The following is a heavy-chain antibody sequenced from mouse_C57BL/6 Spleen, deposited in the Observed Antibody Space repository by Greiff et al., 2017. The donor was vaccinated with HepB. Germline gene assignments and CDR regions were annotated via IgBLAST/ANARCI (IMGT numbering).Heavy chain of an antibody. Sequence: VQLKESGAELVRPGASVKLSCTASGFNIKDDYMHWVKQRPEQGLEWIGWIDPENGDTEYASKFQGKATITADTSSNTAYLQLSSLTSEDTAVYYCTTSAQATGGYWGQGTTLTVSS. V-gene: IGHV14-4*01. CDR2: IDPENGDT. CDR1: GFNIKDDY. J-gene: IGHJ2*01. D-gene: IGHD3-2*02. CDR3: TTSAQATGGY.